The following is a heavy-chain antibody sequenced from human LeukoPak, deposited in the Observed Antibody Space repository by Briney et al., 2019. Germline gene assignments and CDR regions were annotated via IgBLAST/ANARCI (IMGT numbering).Heavy chain of an antibody. CDR2: ISSSGSTI. J-gene: IGHJ4*02. CDR3: ARDMGGSGSYYNHVETDFDY. CDR1: GFTFSDYY. V-gene: IGHV3-11*01. D-gene: IGHD3-10*01. Sequence: PGGPLRLSCAASGFTFSDYYMSWIRQAPGKGLEWVSYISSSGSTIYYADSVKGRFTISRDNAKNSLYLQMNSLRAEDTAVYYCARDMGGSGSYYNHVETDFDYWGQGTLVTVSS.